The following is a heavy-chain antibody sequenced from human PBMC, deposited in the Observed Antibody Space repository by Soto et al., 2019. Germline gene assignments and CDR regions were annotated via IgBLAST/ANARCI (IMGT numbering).Heavy chain of an antibody. CDR3: ARDIYRDTAMVFDDAFDI. V-gene: IGHV3-20*01. Sequence: GGSLRLSCAASGFTFDDYGMSWVRQAPGKGLEWVSGINWNGGSTGYADSVKGRFTISRDNAKNSLYLQMNSLRAEDTALYHSARDIYRDTAMVFDDAFDIWGQGTMVTVSS. CDR2: INWNGGST. CDR1: GFTFDDYG. J-gene: IGHJ3*02. D-gene: IGHD5-18*01.